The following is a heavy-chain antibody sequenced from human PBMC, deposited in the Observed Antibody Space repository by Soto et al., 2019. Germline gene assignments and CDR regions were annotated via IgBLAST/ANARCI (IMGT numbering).Heavy chain of an antibody. CDR1: GYTLTELS. D-gene: IGHD3-10*01. Sequence: ASVKVSCTVSGYTLTELSMHWVRQAPGKGLEWMGGFDPEDGETIYAQKFQGRVTMTEDTSTDTAYMELSSLRSEDTAVYYCATDDYYGSGTNPFYWGQGTLVTVSS. J-gene: IGHJ4*02. CDR2: FDPEDGET. CDR3: ATDDYYGSGTNPFY. V-gene: IGHV1-24*01.